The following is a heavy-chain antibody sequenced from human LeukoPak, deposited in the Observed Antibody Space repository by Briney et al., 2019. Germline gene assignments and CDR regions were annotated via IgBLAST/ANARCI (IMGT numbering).Heavy chain of an antibody. V-gene: IGHV4-59*01. CDR3: ARGEQLASY. CDR2: IYYNGST. J-gene: IGHJ4*02. Sequence: PSETLSLTCTVSGGSISSYYWSWIRQPPGKGLEWIGYIYYNGSTNYNPSLKSRVTISVDTSKNQFSLKLSSVTAADTAVYYCARGEQLASYWGQGTLVTVSS. CDR1: GGSISSYY. D-gene: IGHD6-13*01.